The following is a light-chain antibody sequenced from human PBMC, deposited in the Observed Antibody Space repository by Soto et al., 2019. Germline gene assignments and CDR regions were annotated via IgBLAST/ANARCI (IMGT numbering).Light chain of an antibody. CDR1: SSDVGGYNY. J-gene: IGLJ1*01. Sequence: HSALNQPAPLSGSPGQSITISCTGTSSDVGGYNYVSWYQQHPGKAPKLMIYEVSNRPSGVSNRFSGSKSGNTASLTISGLQAEDEADYYCSSYTSSSTLVFGTGTRSPS. CDR2: EVS. V-gene: IGLV2-14*01. CDR3: SSYTSSSTLV.